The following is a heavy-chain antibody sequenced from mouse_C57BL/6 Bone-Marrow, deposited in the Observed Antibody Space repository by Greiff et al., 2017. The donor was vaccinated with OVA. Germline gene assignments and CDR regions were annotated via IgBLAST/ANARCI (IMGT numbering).Heavy chain of an antibody. Sequence: QVQLQQPGAELVKPGASVKLSCKASGYTFTSYWMHWVKQRPGQGLEWIGMIHPNSGSTNYNEKFKSKATLTVDKSSSPAYMQHSSLTSEDSAVYYCARYGYGSSYYAMDYWGQGTSVTVSS. J-gene: IGHJ4*01. CDR1: GYTFTSYW. D-gene: IGHD1-1*01. CDR2: IHPNSGST. CDR3: ARYGYGSSYYAMDY. V-gene: IGHV1-64*01.